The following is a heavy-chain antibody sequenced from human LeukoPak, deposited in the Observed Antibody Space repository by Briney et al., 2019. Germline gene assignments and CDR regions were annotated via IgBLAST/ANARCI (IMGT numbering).Heavy chain of an antibody. J-gene: IGHJ4*02. CDR3: ARYDSSGYYLFDY. Sequence: AGGSLRLSCAASGFTFSDYYMSWIRQAPGKGLEWVSYISSSSSYIYYADSVKGRFTISRDNAKNSLYLQMNSLRAEDTAVYYCARYDSSGYYLFDYWGQGTLVTVSS. V-gene: IGHV3-11*06. CDR1: GFTFSDYY. CDR2: ISSSSSYI. D-gene: IGHD3-22*01.